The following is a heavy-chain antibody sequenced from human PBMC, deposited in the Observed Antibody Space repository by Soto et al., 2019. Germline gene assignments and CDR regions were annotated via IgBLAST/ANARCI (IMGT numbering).Heavy chain of an antibody. V-gene: IGHV1-18*01. D-gene: IGHD5-12*01. CDR2: ISPNNGNT. CDR3: ARVPWINSRDYYYYYYTDV. J-gene: IGHJ6*03. CDR1: GYTFTSYD. Sequence: GASVKVSCTASGYTFTSYDSNWVRQATGQGLEWMGWISPNNGNTSYAQKLQGRVTMTTDTSTSTAYMELRSLRSDDTAVYYCARVPWINSRDYYYYYYTDVWGKGTTVTVSS.